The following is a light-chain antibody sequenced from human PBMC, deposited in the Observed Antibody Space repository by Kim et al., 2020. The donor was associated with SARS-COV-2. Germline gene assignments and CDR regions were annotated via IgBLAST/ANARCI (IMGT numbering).Light chain of an antibody. V-gene: IGLV2-14*03. CDR2: DIS. CDR1: SSDVGGYNY. CDR3: SSYTSSSTLV. Sequence: GQSITISCTGTSSDVGGYNYVSWYQQHPGKAPKLMIYDISNRPSGVSNRFSGSKSGNTASLTISGLQAEDEADYYCSSYTSSSTLVFGTGTKVTVL. J-gene: IGLJ1*01.